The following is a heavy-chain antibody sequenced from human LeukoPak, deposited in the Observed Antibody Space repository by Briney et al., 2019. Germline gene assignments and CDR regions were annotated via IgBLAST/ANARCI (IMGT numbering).Heavy chain of an antibody. CDR3: ASPPGYYGSGSPGDYFDY. V-gene: IGHV4-34*01. D-gene: IGHD3-10*01. CDR2: INHSGST. CDR1: GGSFSGYY. J-gene: IGHJ4*02. Sequence: SETLSLTCAVYGGSFSGYYWSWIRQPPGKGLEWIGEINHSGSTYYNPSLKSRVTISVDTSKNQFSLKLSSVTAADTAVYYCASPPGYYGSGSPGDYFDYWSQGTLVTVSS.